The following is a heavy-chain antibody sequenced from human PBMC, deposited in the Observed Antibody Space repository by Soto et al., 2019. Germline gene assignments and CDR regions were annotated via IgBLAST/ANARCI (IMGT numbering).Heavy chain of an antibody. CDR3: ARGTVTSGRWFGP. D-gene: IGHD4-17*01. V-gene: IGHV1-18*04. J-gene: IGHJ5*02. CDR1: DSTFTGYT. Sequence: QVHLVQSETEVKEPGASVTVSCKTSDSTFTGYTINWVRQAPGQGLEWLGWISSLNGNTNYARKYQGRLTMTTNTAATTAYRELRSLRSDDTAVYFCARGTVTSGRWFGPWGQGTLVTVSS. CDR2: ISSLNGNT.